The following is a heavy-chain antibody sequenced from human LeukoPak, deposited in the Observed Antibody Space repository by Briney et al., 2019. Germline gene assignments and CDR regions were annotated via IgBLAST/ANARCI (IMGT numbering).Heavy chain of an antibody. CDR3: AIRGVLGAKVFDI. V-gene: IGHV3-21*01. D-gene: IGHD1-26*01. Sequence: SGGSLRLSCAASGFTFSSYSMNWVRQAPGKGLEWVSSISSSSSYIYYADSVKGRFTISRDNAKNSLYLQMNSLRAEDTAVYYCAIRGVLGAKVFDIWGQGTMVTVSS. CDR2: ISSSSSYI. CDR1: GFTFSSYS. J-gene: IGHJ3*02.